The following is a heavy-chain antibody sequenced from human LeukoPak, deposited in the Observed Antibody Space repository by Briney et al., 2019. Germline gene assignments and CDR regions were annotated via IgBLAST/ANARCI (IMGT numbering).Heavy chain of an antibody. CDR3: AREWELKDGFDI. D-gene: IGHD1-26*01. CDR2: IYRDGKT. CDR1: GCIVISNY. Sequence: PGWSLRLSCPASGCIVISNYMTWVRQAPGKGLDWVCVIYRDGKTYYAESVNGPLTISRDNSKNTLYLQMNSLRAEDTAVYHCAREWELKDGFDIWGQGKIVTVSS. J-gene: IGHJ3*02. V-gene: IGHV3-53*01.